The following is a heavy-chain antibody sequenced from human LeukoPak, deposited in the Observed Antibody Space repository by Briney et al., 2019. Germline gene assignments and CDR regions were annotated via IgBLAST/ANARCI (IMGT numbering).Heavy chain of an antibody. CDR1: GGSISSGGYY. CDR2: IYYSGST. Sequence: SETLSLTCTVSGGSISSGGYYWSWIRQHPGKGLEWIGYIYYSGSTYYNPSLKSRVTISVDTSKNQFSLKLSSVTAADTAVYYCARGFDDILTGYYLPDGNWFDPWGRGTLVTVSS. CDR3: ARGFDDILTGYYLPDGNWFDP. J-gene: IGHJ5*02. V-gene: IGHV4-31*03. D-gene: IGHD3-9*01.